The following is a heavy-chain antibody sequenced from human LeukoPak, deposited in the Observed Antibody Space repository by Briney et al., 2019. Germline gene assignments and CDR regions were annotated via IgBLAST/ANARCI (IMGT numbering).Heavy chain of an antibody. CDR2: INPNSGGT. J-gene: IGHJ4*02. D-gene: IGHD5-12*01. Sequence: ASVKVSCKASGYTFTGYYMHWVRQAPGQGLEWMGWINPNSGGTNYAQKFQGRVTMTRDTSISTAYMELSRLRSDDTAVYYCAREQHSGYDRSIDYWGQGTLSPSPQ. CDR1: GYTFTGYY. V-gene: IGHV1-2*02. CDR3: AREQHSGYDRSIDY.